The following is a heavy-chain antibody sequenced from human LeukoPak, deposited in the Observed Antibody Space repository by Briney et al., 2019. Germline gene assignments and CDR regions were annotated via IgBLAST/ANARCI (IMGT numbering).Heavy chain of an antibody. CDR2: IYPYSGDT. CDR1: GYTFTGYY. CDR3: ARDRNSGSSLDI. V-gene: IGHV1-2*02. D-gene: IGHD6-6*01. J-gene: IGHJ3*02. Sequence: ASVTVSCKASGYTFTGYYIHWVRQAPGQGLECMGWIYPYSGDTNYAQNFQGRVTMTRDTSISTAYIELSSLKSDDTAVYYCARDRNSGSSLDIWGQGTMLTVSS.